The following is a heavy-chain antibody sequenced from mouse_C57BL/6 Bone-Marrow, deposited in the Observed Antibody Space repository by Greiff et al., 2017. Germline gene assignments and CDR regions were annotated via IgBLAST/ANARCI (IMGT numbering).Heavy chain of an antibody. Sequence: DVKLVESGGGLVQPGGSLSLSCAASGFTFTDYYMSWVRQPPGKALEWLGFIRNKANGYTTEYSASVKGRFTICRDNSQSILYLQMNALRAEDSATYYCARDLTTGDAMDYWGQGTSVTVSS. CDR1: GFTFTDYY. CDR3: ARDLTTGDAMDY. J-gene: IGHJ4*01. CDR2: IRNKANGYTT. V-gene: IGHV7-3*01. D-gene: IGHD1-1*01.